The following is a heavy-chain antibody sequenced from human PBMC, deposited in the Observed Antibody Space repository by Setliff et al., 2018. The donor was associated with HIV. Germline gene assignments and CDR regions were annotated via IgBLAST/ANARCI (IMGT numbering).Heavy chain of an antibody. D-gene: IGHD2-2*01. CDR3: ARDFCSSTTCTNWFHP. J-gene: IGHJ5*02. CDR2: IYHSGST. Sequence: SETLSLTCTVSGGSISSHYWSWIRQPPGKGLEWIGTIYHSGSTYYNPSLKSRVTISVDTSKNQFSLNLTSATAADTAVYYCARDFCSSTTCTNWFHPWGQGTLVTVSS. V-gene: IGHV4-59*11. CDR1: GGSISSHY.